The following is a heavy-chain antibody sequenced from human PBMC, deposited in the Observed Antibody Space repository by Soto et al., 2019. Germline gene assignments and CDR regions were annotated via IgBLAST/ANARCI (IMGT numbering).Heavy chain of an antibody. Sequence: EMQLVESGGGLVQPGMSLRLSCAASGFTFDDYAMYWVRQVPGKGLEWVSGISWNSGRIGYADSVKGRFTISRDNAKNXRXLXXYSLRPEDTALDYCTKARLWGGDGYNAYYYNAMDVWGQGTTVTVSS. CDR2: ISWNSGRI. CDR1: GFTFDDYA. J-gene: IGHJ6*02. D-gene: IGHD3-16*01. V-gene: IGHV3-9*01. CDR3: TKARLWGGDGYNAYYYNAMDV.